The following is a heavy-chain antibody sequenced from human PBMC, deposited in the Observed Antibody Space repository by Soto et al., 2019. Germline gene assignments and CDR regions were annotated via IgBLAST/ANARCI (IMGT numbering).Heavy chain of an antibody. CDR2: ISSSSSYI. CDR3: ARDLANGVVAPSTRNGY. V-gene: IGHV3-21*01. CDR1: GFTFSSYS. Sequence: KPGGSLRLSCAASGFTFSSYSMNWVRQAPGKGLEWVSSISSSSSYIYYADSVKGRFTISRDNAKNSLYLQMNSLRAEDTAVYYCARDLANGVVAPSTRNGYWGQGTLVTVSS. J-gene: IGHJ4*02. D-gene: IGHD2-8*01.